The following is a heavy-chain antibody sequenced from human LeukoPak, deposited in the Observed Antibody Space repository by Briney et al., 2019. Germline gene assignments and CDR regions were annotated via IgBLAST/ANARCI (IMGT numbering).Heavy chain of an antibody. Sequence: GGSLRLSCAASGATFRNYWMHWVRQAPGKGVVWVSRINSDGKSTTYADSVRGRFTISRDNAKNTLYLQMNSLRAEDTAVYYCTRARCTSTSCNIESDYWGQGTLVTVSS. V-gene: IGHV3-74*01. D-gene: IGHD2-2*01. J-gene: IGHJ4*02. CDR1: GATFRNYW. CDR3: TRARCTSTSCNIESDY. CDR2: INSDGKST.